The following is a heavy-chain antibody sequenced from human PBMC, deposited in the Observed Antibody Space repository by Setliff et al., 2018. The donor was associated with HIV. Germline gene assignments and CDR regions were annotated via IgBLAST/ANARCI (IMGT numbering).Heavy chain of an antibody. V-gene: IGHV1-2*02. J-gene: IGHJ4*02. CDR1: GYTFTNYY. CDR3: ARGKFRSTWSLFADYYFDY. Sequence: ASVKVSCKASGYTFTNYYVHWVRQAPGQGLEWMGWINPNNGDTDYAQKFQGRVTMTRVTSITTAYIDLSGLTADDTAVYYCARGKFRSTWSLFADYYFDYWGQGTLVTVSS. D-gene: IGHD2-8*02. CDR2: INPNNGDT.